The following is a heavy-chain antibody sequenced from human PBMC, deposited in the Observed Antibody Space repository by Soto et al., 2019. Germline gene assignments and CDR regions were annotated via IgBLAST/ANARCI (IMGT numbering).Heavy chain of an antibody. CDR2: IWYDGSNK. CDR3: ARDKAGAGYPDYYYYMDV. D-gene: IGHD5-12*01. V-gene: IGHV3-33*01. CDR1: GFTFSSYG. J-gene: IGHJ6*03. Sequence: QVQLVESGGGVVQPGRSLRLSCAASGFTFSSYGMHWVRQAPGKGLEWVAVIWYDGSNKYYADSVKGRFTISRDNSKNTRYLQMNSLRAEDTAVYYCARDKAGAGYPDYYYYMDVWGKGTTVTVSS.